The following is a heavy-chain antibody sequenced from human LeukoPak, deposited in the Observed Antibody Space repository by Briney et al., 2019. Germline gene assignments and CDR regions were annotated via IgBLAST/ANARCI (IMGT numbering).Heavy chain of an antibody. D-gene: IGHD7-27*01. Sequence: KTSETLSLTCAVYGGSFSGYYWSWIRQPPGKGLEWIGEINHSGSTNYNPSLKSRVTISVDTSKNQFSLKLSSVTAADTAVYYCARGISGVYYYYYMDVWGKGTTVTISS. CDR3: ARGISGVYYYYYMDV. CDR2: INHSGST. V-gene: IGHV4-34*01. CDR1: GGSFSGYY. J-gene: IGHJ6*03.